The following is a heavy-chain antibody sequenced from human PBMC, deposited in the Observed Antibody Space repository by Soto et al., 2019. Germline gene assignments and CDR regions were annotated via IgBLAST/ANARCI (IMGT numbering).Heavy chain of an antibody. CDR2: INPNSGGT. CDR3: ARGLRFLLPADGFDI. D-gene: IGHD3-3*01. V-gene: IGHV1-2*02. Sequence: QVQLVQSGAEVKKPGASVKVSCKASGYTFTGYYIHWVRQAPGQGLEWMGWINPNSGGTNYAQKFQGRVTMTRDTSIAPADMELRRLRSDDTAMYYCARGLRFLLPADGFDIWGQGTMVTVPS. J-gene: IGHJ3*02. CDR1: GYTFTGYY.